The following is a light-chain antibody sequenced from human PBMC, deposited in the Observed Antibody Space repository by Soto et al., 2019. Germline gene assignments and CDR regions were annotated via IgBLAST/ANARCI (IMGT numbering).Light chain of an antibody. CDR3: CSFARGSTLV. J-gene: IGLJ3*02. CDR2: EGS. Sequence: QSALTQPASGSGAPGHSITISCTCTSNDVGSYNLVSWYQQHPGNAPKHMIYEGSKRPSGVSNRFFGSKSGNTASLTISGLQAEDEADYYCCSFARGSTLVFGGGTKLTVL. CDR1: SNDVGSYNL. V-gene: IGLV2-23*01.